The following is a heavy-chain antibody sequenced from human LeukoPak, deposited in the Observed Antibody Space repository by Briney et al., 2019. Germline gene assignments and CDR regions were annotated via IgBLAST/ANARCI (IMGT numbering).Heavy chain of an antibody. J-gene: IGHJ3*02. D-gene: IGHD3-22*01. CDR1: GFTFSSYG. CDR3: AKDYYYDSSGYYYGAFDI. CDR2: ISGSGGST. V-gene: IGHV3-23*01. Sequence: GGTLRLSCAASGFTFSSYGMSWVRQAPGKGLEWVSAISGSGGSTYYADSVKGRFTISRDNSKNTLYLQMNSLRAEDTAVYYCAKDYYYDSSGYYYGAFDIWGQGTMVTVSS.